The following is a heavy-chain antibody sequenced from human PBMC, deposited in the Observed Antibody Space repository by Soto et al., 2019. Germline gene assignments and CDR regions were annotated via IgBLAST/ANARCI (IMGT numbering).Heavy chain of an antibody. J-gene: IGHJ4*02. CDR3: ARLGSAAGALDY. CDR2: IYYSGNT. D-gene: IGHD3-10*01. V-gene: IGHV4-59*01. Sequence: QVQLQESGPGLVKPSETLSLTCIVSGGSISSYYWNWIRQPPGKGLEWIGYIYYSGNTNYNPSLLCRVTISVDPSKNQFSLKLNSVTAADTAVYYCARLGSAAGALDYWGQGTLVTVSS. CDR1: GGSISSYY.